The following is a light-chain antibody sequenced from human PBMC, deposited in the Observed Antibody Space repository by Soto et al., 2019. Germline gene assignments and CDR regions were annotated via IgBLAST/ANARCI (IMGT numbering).Light chain of an antibody. V-gene: IGKV3-20*01. CDR3: QYSEASRFT. Sequence: EIVLTQSPGTLSLSLGESATLSCRASQNVISTYLAWYQQKPGQAPRLLIYGPSTRATGIPARFSGSESGTDFTLTISSLESEDSAVYFCQYSEASRFTFGHGTRLDIK. CDR2: GPS. CDR1: QNVISTY. J-gene: IGKJ3*01.